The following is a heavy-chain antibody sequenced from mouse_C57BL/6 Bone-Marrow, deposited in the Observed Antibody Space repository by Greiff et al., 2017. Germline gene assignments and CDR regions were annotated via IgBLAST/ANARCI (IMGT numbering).Heavy chain of an antibody. CDR1: GYTFTSYW. D-gene: IGHD2-4*01. CDR2: IDPSDSYT. J-gene: IGHJ3*01. Sequence: QVQLKQPGAELVMPGASVKLSCKASGYTFTSYWMHWVKQRPGQGLEWIGEIDPSDSYTNYNQKFKGKSTLTLDKSSSTAYMQLSSLTSEDSAVYYGASEHYDCDVAWFAYWGQGTLVTVSA. CDR3: ASEHYDCDVAWFAY. V-gene: IGHV1-69*01.